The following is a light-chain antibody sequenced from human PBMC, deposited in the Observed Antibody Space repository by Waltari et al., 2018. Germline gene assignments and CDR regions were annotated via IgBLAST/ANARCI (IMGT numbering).Light chain of an antibody. CDR2: AAS. V-gene: IGKV3-20*01. CDR3: QHFGSSRWT. J-gene: IGKJ1*01. Sequence: EMVLTQSPGTLSLSPGERATLSCRASQSVTGNYLGWYQQKPGQAPRLLIYAASRRATGIPDRFSGSGSGTDFTLTISRLEPEDFAVYYCQHFGSSRWTFGQGTKVETK. CDR1: QSVTGNY.